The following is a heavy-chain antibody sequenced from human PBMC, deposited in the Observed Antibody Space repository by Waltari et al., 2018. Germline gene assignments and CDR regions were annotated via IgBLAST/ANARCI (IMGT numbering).Heavy chain of an antibody. J-gene: IGHJ5*02. D-gene: IGHD3-10*01. CDR2: IYTSGST. Sequence: QVQLQESGPGLVKPSQTLSLTCTVSGGSISSGSYSWRWIRQPAGKGLEWIGRIYTSGSTNYNPSLKSRVTISVDTSKNQFSLKLSSVTAADTAVYYCARGKYYYGSGRNNWFDPWGQGTLVTVSS. V-gene: IGHV4-61*02. CDR1: GGSISSGSYS. CDR3: ARGKYYYGSGRNNWFDP.